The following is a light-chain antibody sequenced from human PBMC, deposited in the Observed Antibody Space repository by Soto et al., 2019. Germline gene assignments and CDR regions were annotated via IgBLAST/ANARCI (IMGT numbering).Light chain of an antibody. CDR3: AAWDDSLNGPV. J-gene: IGLJ3*02. CDR2: SNN. CDR1: SSNIGINT. V-gene: IGLV1-44*01. Sequence: QSVLTQPPSASGTPGQRVTISCSGSSSNIGINTVNWYQQLPGTAPKLVIYSNNQRPSGVPDRVSGSKSGTSASLAISGLQSEDEADYYCAAWDDSLNGPVFGGGTKLTVL.